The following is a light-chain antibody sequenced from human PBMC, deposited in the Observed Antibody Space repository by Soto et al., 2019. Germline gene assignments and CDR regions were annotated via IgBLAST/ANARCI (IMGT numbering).Light chain of an antibody. V-gene: IGLV1-40*01. Sequence: QSVLPQPPSVSGAPGQGVSISCSGTSSNIGAGYDVHWYQHLPVTAPKLLIYGSTHRPAGVPDRFSGSKSDTSASLAITGLQADDEADYYCQSYDSSLRVNYVFGTGTKVTVL. CDR2: GST. CDR3: QSYDSSLRVNYV. CDR1: SSNIGAGYD. J-gene: IGLJ1*01.